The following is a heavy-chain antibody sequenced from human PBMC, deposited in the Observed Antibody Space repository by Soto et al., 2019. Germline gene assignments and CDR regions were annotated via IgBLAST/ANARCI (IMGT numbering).Heavy chain of an antibody. D-gene: IGHD3-3*01. CDR3: ARGAPATYYDFWSGYPHLDY. CDR2: IYYSGST. Sequence: SETLALTCTVSGGSISSYYWSWIRQPPGKGLEWIGYIYYSGSTNYNPSLKSRVTISVDTSKNQFSLKLSSVTAADTAVYYCARGAPATYYDFWSGYPHLDYWGQGTLVIVSS. V-gene: IGHV4-59*01. CDR1: GGSISSYY. J-gene: IGHJ4*02.